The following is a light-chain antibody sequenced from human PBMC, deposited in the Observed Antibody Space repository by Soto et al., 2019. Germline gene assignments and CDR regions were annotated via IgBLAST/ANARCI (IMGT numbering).Light chain of an antibody. V-gene: IGLV1-36*01. Sequence: QSVLTQPPSVSEVPRQRVTISCSGSSSNIGNNAVSWFQQLPGKAPKLLIYYDDLLPSGVSDRFSGSKSGTSASLAISGLQYEDEADYYCAAWNDSLNAWVFGGGTKLTVL. CDR1: SSNIGNNA. J-gene: IGLJ3*02. CDR3: AAWNDSLNAWV. CDR2: YDD.